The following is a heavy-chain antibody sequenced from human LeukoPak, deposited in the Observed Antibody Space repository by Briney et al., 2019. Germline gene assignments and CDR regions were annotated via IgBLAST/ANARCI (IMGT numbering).Heavy chain of an antibody. D-gene: IGHD5-24*01. J-gene: IGHJ4*02. CDR1: GGSISSDY. CDR2: IYYGGIA. Sequence: SETLSLTCTVSGGSISSDYWSWIRQPPGKGLEWIGYIYYGGIANYTPSLKSRLTISLDTSKNQSSLKLNSVTAADTAVYYCARRHHNWDYWGQGTLVTVSS. V-gene: IGHV4-59*08. CDR3: ARRHHNWDY.